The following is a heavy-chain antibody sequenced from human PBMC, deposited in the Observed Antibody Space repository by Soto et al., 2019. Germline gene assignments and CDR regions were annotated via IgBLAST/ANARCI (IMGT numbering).Heavy chain of an antibody. CDR2: ISYDGSNK. J-gene: IGHJ3*02. D-gene: IGHD2-15*01. CDR1: GFTFSSYG. Sequence: QPGGSLRLSCAASGFTFSSYGMHWVRQAPGKGLEWVAVISYDGSNKYYADSVKGRSTISRDNSKNTLYLQMNSLRAEDTAVYYCAKERSDIVVVVAATLAFDIWGQGTMVTVSS. V-gene: IGHV3-30*18. CDR3: AKERSDIVVVVAATLAFDI.